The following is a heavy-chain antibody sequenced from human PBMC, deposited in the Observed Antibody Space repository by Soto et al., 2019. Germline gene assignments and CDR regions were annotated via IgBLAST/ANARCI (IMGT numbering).Heavy chain of an antibody. Sequence: QVQLVESGGGVVQPGRSLRLSCAASGFTFRTYAMHWVRQAPGKGLEWVAFLSYDGNNNYYADSVKGRFTVARDNSKSTRYLQMNSLRREDTAVYYCATREGAVDYWGQGTLVTVSS. V-gene: IGHV3-30-3*01. CDR3: ATREGAVDY. J-gene: IGHJ4*02. D-gene: IGHD1-26*01. CDR2: LSYDGNNN. CDR1: GFTFRTYA.